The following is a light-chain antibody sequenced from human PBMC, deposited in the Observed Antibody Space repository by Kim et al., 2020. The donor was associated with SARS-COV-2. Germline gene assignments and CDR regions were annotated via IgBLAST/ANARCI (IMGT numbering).Light chain of an antibody. CDR3: LQDYNYPWT. CDR1: QGIRSV. J-gene: IGKJ1*01. CDR2: ASS. V-gene: IGKV1-6*01. Sequence: AIQMTQSPSSLSASVGDRVTITCRASQGIRSVLAWYQQKPGTAPTLLIYASSGLRGGVPSRFSGSGSGSHFTLTIASLQPEDFATDYCLQDYNYPWTFGQGTKVNIK.